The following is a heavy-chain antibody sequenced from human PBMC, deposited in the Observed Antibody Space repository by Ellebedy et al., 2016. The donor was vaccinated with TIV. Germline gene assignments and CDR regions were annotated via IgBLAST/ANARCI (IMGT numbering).Heavy chain of an antibody. CDR2: INNSGST. Sequence: SETLSLTXTVYGGSFSGYYWSWIRQPPGKGLEWIGEINNSGSTNYNPSLKSRVTISIDTSRNQFSLKLSSVTAADTAVYYCARYGPVSSSPGVDYNWFDPWGQGTLVTVSS. CDR1: GGSFSGYY. CDR3: ARYGPVSSSPGVDYNWFDP. D-gene: IGHD6-13*01. V-gene: IGHV4-34*01. J-gene: IGHJ5*02.